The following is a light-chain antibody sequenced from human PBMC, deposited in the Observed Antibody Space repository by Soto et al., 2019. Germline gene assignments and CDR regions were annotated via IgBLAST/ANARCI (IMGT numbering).Light chain of an antibody. CDR1: QSIYKW. V-gene: IGKV1-5*01. CDR2: DAS. J-gene: IGKJ1*01. Sequence: DIKLTQSPSFLSASVGDRVTLTCRASQSIYKWLAWYQQKPGKAPKLLIYDASSLQSGVPSRFSGSGSGTDFTLTISSLQPDDFATYYCQQYNSYSWTFGQGTKVDIK. CDR3: QQYNSYSWT.